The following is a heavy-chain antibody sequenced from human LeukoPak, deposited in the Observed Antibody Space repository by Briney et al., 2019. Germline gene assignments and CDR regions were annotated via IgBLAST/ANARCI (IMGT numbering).Heavy chain of an antibody. D-gene: IGHD2-2*01. CDR3: ARSRRLGYCSSTSCWRTNWFDP. Sequence: PSESLSLTCAVYGGSFSGYYWSWIRQPPGKGLEWIGEINHSGSTNYNPSLKSRVTISVDTSKNQFSLKLSSVTAADTAVYYCARSRRLGYCSSTSCWRTNWFDPWGQGTLVTVSS. J-gene: IGHJ5*02. CDR2: INHSGST. V-gene: IGHV4-34*01. CDR1: GGSFSGYY.